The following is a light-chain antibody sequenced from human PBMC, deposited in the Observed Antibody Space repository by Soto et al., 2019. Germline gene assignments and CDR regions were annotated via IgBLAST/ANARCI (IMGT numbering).Light chain of an antibody. CDR2: AAS. CDR1: QGISSY. J-gene: IGKJ5*01. CDR3: QQLNSYPIP. V-gene: IGKV1-9*01. Sequence: DIQLTQSPSFLSTSVGDRVTITCRASQGISSYLAWYQQKPGKAPKLLIYAASTLQSGVPSRLSGSGSGTEFTLTISSLQPEDFATYYCQQLNSYPIPFGQGTRLEIX.